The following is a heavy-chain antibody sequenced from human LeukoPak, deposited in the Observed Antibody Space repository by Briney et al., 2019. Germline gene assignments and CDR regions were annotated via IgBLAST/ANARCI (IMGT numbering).Heavy chain of an antibody. CDR1: GYTFTSYY. J-gene: IGHJ6*02. D-gene: IGHD3-9*01. CDR2: INPSGDST. Sequence: ASVKVSCKASGYTFTSYYTHWVRQAPGQGLEWMGIINPSGDSTSYAQKFQGRVTITRDTSTSTVYMELSSLRSEDTAVYYCAGDQATYYDILTGPDVWGQGTTVTVSS. V-gene: IGHV1-46*01. CDR3: AGDQATYYDILTGPDV.